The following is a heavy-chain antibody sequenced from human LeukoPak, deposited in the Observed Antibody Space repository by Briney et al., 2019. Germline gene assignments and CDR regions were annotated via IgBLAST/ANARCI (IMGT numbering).Heavy chain of an antibody. D-gene: IGHD2-21*02. Sequence: SETMSLTSTVAAGSISSYYWSWIRHPAGKLLEWIGRIYTSGSTNYNPSLKSRVTMSVDTSKNQFSLKLSSVTAADTAVYYCARDRHIVVVTARRGNWFDPWGQGTLVTVSS. CDR1: AGSISSYY. V-gene: IGHV4-4*07. J-gene: IGHJ5*02. CDR3: ARDRHIVVVTARRGNWFDP. CDR2: IYTSGST.